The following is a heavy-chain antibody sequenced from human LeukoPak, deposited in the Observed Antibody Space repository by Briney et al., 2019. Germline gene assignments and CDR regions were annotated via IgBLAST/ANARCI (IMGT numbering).Heavy chain of an antibody. Sequence: SETLSLTCTVSGGSISSGSYYWSWLRQPAGKGLEGIGRIYTSGSTNYNPSLKSRVTISVDTSKNQFSLKLSSETAADTAVYYCAISAPPITMVRGVHGIWFDPWGQGTLVTVSS. CDR1: GGSISSGSYY. CDR2: IYTSGST. D-gene: IGHD3-10*01. CDR3: AISAPPITMVRGVHGIWFDP. J-gene: IGHJ5*02. V-gene: IGHV4-61*02.